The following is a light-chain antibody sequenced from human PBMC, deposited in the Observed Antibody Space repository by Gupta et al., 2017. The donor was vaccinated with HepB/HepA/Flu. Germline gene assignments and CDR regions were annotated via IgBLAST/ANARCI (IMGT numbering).Light chain of an antibody. Sequence: DIVMTQSPDSLAVSLGERATINCKSSQSVFYTSNNKNYLSWYQHKAGQPPKLLIYWASTRESGVPDRFSGSGSGTDYTLTISSLQAEDVAGYYCHSGLTFGPGTKVEIK. V-gene: IGKV4-1*01. CDR1: QSVFYTSNNKNY. CDR2: WAS. CDR3: HSGLT. J-gene: IGKJ3*01.